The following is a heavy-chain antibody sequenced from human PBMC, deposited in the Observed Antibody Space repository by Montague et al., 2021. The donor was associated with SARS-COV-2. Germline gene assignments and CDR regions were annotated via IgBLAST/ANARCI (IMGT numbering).Heavy chain of an antibody. J-gene: IGHJ4*02. D-gene: IGHD1-26*01. CDR3: VREGGSMTFDD. Sequence: SETLSLTCTVSGGSISSYYWSWIRQPPGKGLEWIGYIYYSGSTTYNPSLKSRVTISVDTSKNQFSLRLNSVTAADTAVYYCVREGGSMTFDDWGQGILVTVSS. V-gene: IGHV4-59*08. CDR2: IYYSGST. CDR1: GGSISSYY.